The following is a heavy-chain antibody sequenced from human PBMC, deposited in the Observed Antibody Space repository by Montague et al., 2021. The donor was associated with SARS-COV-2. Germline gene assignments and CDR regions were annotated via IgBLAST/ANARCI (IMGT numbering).Heavy chain of an antibody. J-gene: IGHJ4*01. CDR2: VDQSGNT. V-gene: IGHV4-34*01. CDR1: GGSFRNYY. Sequence: SETLSLTCAVYGGSFRNYYWSWVRQSPGKGLEWIGEVDQSGNTNYNPSLKSRVTISADISKNQFSVKLASATAPDTGIYYCARGKRDFPIVVLGALTRTYFDSWGQGTPVTVSS. CDR3: ARGKRDFPIVVLGALTRTYFDS. D-gene: IGHD2-15*01.